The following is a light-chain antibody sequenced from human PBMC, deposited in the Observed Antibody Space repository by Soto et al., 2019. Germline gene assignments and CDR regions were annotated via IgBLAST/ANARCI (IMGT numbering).Light chain of an antibody. J-gene: IGKJ1*01. CDR1: QSVGTF. Sequence: EFVLTQTPGTLSLSPGGRASLSCRASQSVGTFLAWYQQRSGQAPRLPIYGASTRASGIPDRFSGSGSGTDFTLTISRLEPEDFGVYYCQQYGSSLTFGQGTKV. V-gene: IGKV3-20*01. CDR2: GAS. CDR3: QQYGSSLT.